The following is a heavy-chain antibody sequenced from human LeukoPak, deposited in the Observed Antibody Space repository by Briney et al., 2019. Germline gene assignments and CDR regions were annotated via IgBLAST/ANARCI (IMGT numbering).Heavy chain of an antibody. CDR3: ARGSTIAGPYYYYYYMDV. D-gene: IGHD6-13*01. Sequence: ASVKVSRKASGYTFTGYYMHWVRQAPGQGLECMGWINPDSGGTNYAQKFQGRVTMTRDTSISTAYMDLSGLRSDDTAVYYCARGSTIAGPYYYYYYMDVWGKGTTVTVSS. J-gene: IGHJ6*03. CDR2: INPDSGGT. CDR1: GYTFTGYY. V-gene: IGHV1-2*02.